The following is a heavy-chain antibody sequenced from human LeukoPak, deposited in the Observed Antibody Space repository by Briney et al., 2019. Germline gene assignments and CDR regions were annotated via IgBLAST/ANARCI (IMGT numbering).Heavy chain of an antibody. CDR3: VKDRGYSYGYDY. Sequence: GGSLRLSCAASGFTFSNYAMSWVRQAPGKGLEWVSAISTSGTSSYYADSVKGRFTISRDNSKNTLYMQMNSLRAEDTATYYCVKDRGYSYGYDYWGQGTLVTVSS. D-gene: IGHD5-18*01. V-gene: IGHV3-23*01. CDR2: ISTSGTSS. J-gene: IGHJ4*02. CDR1: GFTFSNYA.